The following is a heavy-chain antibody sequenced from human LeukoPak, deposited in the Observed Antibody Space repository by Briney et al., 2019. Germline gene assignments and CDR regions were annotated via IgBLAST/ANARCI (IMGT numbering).Heavy chain of an antibody. CDR2: ISGSGGST. Sequence: GGSLRLSCAASGFTFSSYAMSWVRQAPGKGLEWVSIISGSGGSTFYADSVKGRFTISRDNSKNTLFLQMNSLRAEDTAVYHCAKDRTIAAAGPGSDWGQGTLVSVSS. CDR3: AKDRTIAAAGPGSD. CDR1: GFTFSSYA. V-gene: IGHV3-23*01. J-gene: IGHJ4*02. D-gene: IGHD6-13*01.